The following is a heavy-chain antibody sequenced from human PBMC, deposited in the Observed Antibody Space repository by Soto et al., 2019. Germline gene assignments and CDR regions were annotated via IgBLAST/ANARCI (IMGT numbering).Heavy chain of an antibody. CDR3: AKDPMVRGARNYFDY. CDR2: VTGSGSST. V-gene: IGHV3-23*01. D-gene: IGHD3-10*01. J-gene: IGHJ4*02. CDR1: GFTFSNAW. Sequence: GGSLRLSCAASGFTFSNAWMKWVRQAPGKGLEWVSGVTGSGSSTYYADSVKGRFTISRDNSKNTLYLQMNSLRAEDTAVYYCAKDPMVRGARNYFDYWGQGTLVTVSS.